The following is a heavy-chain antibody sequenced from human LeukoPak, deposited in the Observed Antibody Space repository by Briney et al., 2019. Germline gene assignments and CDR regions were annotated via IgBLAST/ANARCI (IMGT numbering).Heavy chain of an antibody. CDR1: GYTFTSYD. CDR2: VNPDSGNT. Sequence: ASVKVSCKASGYTFTSYDINWVRLATGQGLEWLGWVNPDSGNTGYAQKFQGRVTMTRSTSISTAYMELSSLRSEDTAVYYCARDVSDAFDIWGQGTMVTVSS. D-gene: IGHD3-10*02. CDR3: ARDVSDAFDI. V-gene: IGHV1-8*01. J-gene: IGHJ3*02.